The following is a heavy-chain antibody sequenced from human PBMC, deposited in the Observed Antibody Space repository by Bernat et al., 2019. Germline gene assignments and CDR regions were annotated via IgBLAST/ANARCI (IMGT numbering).Heavy chain of an antibody. J-gene: IGHJ4*02. CDR3: ARGPLGEPPHDY. D-gene: IGHD3-10*01. Sequence: VQLVESGGGLVQPGGSLRLSCAASGFTVSSNYMSWVRQAPGKGLEWVSSISGGSSYIYYADSMKGRFTISRDNAKNSLYLQMDSLRAEDTAVYFCARGPLGEPPHDYWGQGTLVTVSS. V-gene: IGHV3-21*01. CDR2: ISGGSSYI. CDR1: GFTVSSNY.